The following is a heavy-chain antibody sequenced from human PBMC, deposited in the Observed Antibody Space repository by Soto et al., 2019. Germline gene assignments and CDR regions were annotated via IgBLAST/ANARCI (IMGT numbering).Heavy chain of an antibody. CDR2: MSRSSSYI. V-gene: IGHV3-21*01. Sequence: GGYLRLSCAASGFTFSIYSMNWVRQAAGKGLERVTPMSRSSSYIYYADSVKDRFTNSRDNAKDSLYLQMNSLRAEDTAVYYCSVAGLGGVDYWGQGTLVTVSS. CDR1: GFTFSIYS. CDR3: SVAGLGGVDY. J-gene: IGHJ4*02. D-gene: IGHD6-19*01.